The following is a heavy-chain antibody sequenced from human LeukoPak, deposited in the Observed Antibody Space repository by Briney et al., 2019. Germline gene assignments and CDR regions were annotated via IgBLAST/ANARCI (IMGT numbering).Heavy chain of an antibody. J-gene: IGHJ4*02. D-gene: IGHD2-2*01. CDR1: GLTFSSYA. CDR3: AKDYCSSTSCYYGYYFDY. CDR2: ISGSGGSA. Sequence: GGSLRLSCAASGLTFSSYAMSWVRQAPGNGLGWVSAISGSGGSAYYADSVKGRFTISRDNSKNTLYLQMNSLRAEDTAVYYCAKDYCSSTSCYYGYYFDYWGQGTLVTVSS. V-gene: IGHV3-23*01.